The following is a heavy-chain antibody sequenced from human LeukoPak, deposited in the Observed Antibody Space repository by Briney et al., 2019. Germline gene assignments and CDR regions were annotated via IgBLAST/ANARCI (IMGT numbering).Heavy chain of an antibody. CDR3: ARAGADPFSPYSSGWYYFDY. CDR2: IIPIFGTA. CDR1: GGTFSSYA. D-gene: IGHD6-19*01. J-gene: IGHJ4*02. V-gene: IGHV1-69*13. Sequence: AAVKVSCKASGGTFSSYAISWVRQAPGQGLEWMGGIIPIFGTANYAQKFQGRVTITADESTSTAYMELSSLRSEDTAVYYCARAGADPFSPYSSGWYYFDYWGQGTLVTVSS.